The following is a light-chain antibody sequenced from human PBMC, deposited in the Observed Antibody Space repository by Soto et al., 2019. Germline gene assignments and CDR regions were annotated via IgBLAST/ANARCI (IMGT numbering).Light chain of an antibody. J-gene: IGKJ1*01. V-gene: IGKV3-20*01. Sequence: LSPGERATLSCRDSQSVSSSYLAWYQQKPGQAPRLLIYGASSRATGIPDRFSGSGSGTDFTLTISRLEPEDFAVYYCQQYGSSPLTFGQGTKV. CDR3: QQYGSSPLT. CDR2: GAS. CDR1: QSVSSSY.